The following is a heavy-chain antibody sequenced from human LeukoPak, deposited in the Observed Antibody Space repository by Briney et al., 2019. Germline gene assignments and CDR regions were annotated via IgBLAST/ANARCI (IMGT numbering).Heavy chain of an antibody. Sequence: PGGSLRLSCAASGFTVSSSFMTWVRQAPGKGLEWVSVIYSSGNTYYADSVKGRFTISRDNSKNTLYLQMNSLRVEDTAVYYRARGGSCSRTSCYHFDYWGQGTLVTVSS. D-gene: IGHD2-2*01. CDR2: IYSSGNT. V-gene: IGHV3-53*01. J-gene: IGHJ4*02. CDR1: GFTVSSSF. CDR3: ARGGSCSRTSCYHFDY.